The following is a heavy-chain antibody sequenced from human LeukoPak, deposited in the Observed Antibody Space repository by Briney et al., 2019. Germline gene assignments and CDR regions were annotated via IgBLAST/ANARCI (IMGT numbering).Heavy chain of an antibody. V-gene: IGHV4-34*01. CDR3: ARTDYRE. Sequence: SETLSLTCAVYGGSFSDYYWSWIRQPPGKGLEWIGEINHSGSTNYNPSLKSRVTISVDTSKIQFSLKLSSVTAADTAVYYCARTDYREWGQGALVTVSS. CDR2: INHSGST. D-gene: IGHD4-11*01. J-gene: IGHJ4*02. CDR1: GGSFSDYY.